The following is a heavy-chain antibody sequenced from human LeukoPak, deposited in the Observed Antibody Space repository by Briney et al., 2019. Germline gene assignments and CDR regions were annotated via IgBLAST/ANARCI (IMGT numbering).Heavy chain of an antibody. V-gene: IGHV1-18*01. D-gene: IGHD3-10*01. CDR2: ISAYNGNT. CDR3: ARSLLWFGELLKYNWFDP. Sequence: ASVKVSCKASGYTFTSYGISWVRPAPGQGLEWMGWISAYNGNTNYAQKLQGRVTMTTDTSTSTAYMELRSLRSDDTAVYYCARSLLWFGELLKYNWFDPWGHGTLVTVSS. CDR1: GYTFTSYG. J-gene: IGHJ5*02.